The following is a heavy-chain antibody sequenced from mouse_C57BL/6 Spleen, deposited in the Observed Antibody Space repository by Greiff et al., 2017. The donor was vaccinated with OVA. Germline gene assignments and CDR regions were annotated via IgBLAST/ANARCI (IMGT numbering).Heavy chain of an antibody. Sequence: QVQLQQSGAELARPGASVKLSCKASGYTFTSYGISWVKQRTGQGLEWIGEIYPRSGNTYYNEKFKGKATLTADKSSSTAYMELRSLTSEDSADYFGARDDYGSSYCYFDVWGTGTTVTVSS. CDR2: IYPRSGNT. CDR3: ARDDYGSSYCYFDV. J-gene: IGHJ1*03. V-gene: IGHV1-81*01. D-gene: IGHD1-1*01. CDR1: GYTFTSYG.